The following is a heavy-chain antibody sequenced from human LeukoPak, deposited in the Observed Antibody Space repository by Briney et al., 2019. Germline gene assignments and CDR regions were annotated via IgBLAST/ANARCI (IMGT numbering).Heavy chain of an antibody. Sequence: GGSLRLSCAASGFTFSSYAMHWVRPAPGKGLEWVAVISYDGSNKYYADSVQGRFTICRDNSNNTLYLQMHSLRAEDTAVYYCARSDLRYDSSGKLDYWGQGTLVTVSS. CDR2: ISYDGSNK. CDR3: ARSDLRYDSSGKLDY. D-gene: IGHD3-22*01. CDR1: GFTFSSYA. V-gene: IGHV3-30-3*01. J-gene: IGHJ4*02.